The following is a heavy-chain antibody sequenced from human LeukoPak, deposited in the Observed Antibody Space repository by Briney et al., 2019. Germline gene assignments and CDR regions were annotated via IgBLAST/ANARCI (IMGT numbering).Heavy chain of an antibody. Sequence: SETLSLTCTVSGGSISSYYWSWIRQPPGKGLEWIGYIYYSGSTNYNPSLKGRVTISVDTSKNQFSLKLSSVTAADTAVYYCARDPLWFGEFALDSWGQGTLVTVSS. V-gene: IGHV4-59*01. CDR2: IYYSGST. CDR1: GGSISSYY. J-gene: IGHJ4*02. D-gene: IGHD3-10*01. CDR3: ARDPLWFGEFALDS.